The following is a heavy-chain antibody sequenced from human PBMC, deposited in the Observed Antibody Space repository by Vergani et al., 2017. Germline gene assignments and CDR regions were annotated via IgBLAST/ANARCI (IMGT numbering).Heavy chain of an antibody. J-gene: IGHJ4*02. Sequence: QVQLQESGPGLVKSSETLSLTCSVSFDSIRNLYCNWIRQPPGKGLEWIGSIHYSENTNYNPSLKTRVTISVDTSKNLFSLTLTSVTAADTAVYYCASDTHSGQRAERWGQGILVTVTS. CDR2: IHYSENT. V-gene: IGHV4-59*11. D-gene: IGHD6-19*01. CDR3: ASDTHSGQRAER. CDR1: FDSIRNLY.